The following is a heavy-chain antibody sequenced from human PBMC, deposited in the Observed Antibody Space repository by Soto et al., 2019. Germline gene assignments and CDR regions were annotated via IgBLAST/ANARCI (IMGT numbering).Heavy chain of an antibody. V-gene: IGHV3-9*01. Sequence: EVQLVESGGGLVQPGRSLRLSCAASGFTFDDYAMHWVRQAPGKGLEWVSGISWNVGSIAYADSVKGRFTISRDNAKNSVYLQINSLRAEDTALYYCAKGVAGWYYFDYWGQGTLVTVSS. CDR3: AKGVAGWYYFDY. CDR2: ISWNVGSI. J-gene: IGHJ4*02. CDR1: GFTFDDYA. D-gene: IGHD3-3*01.